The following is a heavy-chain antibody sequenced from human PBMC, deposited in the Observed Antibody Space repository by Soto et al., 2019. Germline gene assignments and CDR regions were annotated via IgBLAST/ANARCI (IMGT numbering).Heavy chain of an antibody. V-gene: IGHV3-7*05. J-gene: IGHJ4*02. D-gene: IGHD6-19*01. CDR3: FGGYGWLSDS. Sequence: EVQLVESGGGLVQPGGSLRLSCAASGSTFSSYWMNWVRQAPGKGLEWVANIKQDGSEKNYVDSVKGRFTISRDNAKNSLYLQINSLRAEDTAVYYCFGGYGWLSDSWCQGTLVTVSS. CDR2: IKQDGSEK. CDR1: GSTFSSYW.